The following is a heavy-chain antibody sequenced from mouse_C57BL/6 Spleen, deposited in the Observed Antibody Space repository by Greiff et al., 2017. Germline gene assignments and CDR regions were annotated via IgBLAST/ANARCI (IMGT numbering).Heavy chain of an antibody. D-gene: IGHD1-1*01. CDR1: GFTFSDYY. CDR2: INYDGSST. CDR3: ARAIYYYFDY. V-gene: IGHV5-16*01. Sequence: EVKLVESEGGLVQPGSSMKLSCTASGFTFSDYYMAWVRQVPEKGLEWVANINYDGSSTYYLDSLKSRFIISRDNAKNILYLQMSSLKSDDTATYYCARAIYYYFDYWGQGTTLTVSS. J-gene: IGHJ2*01.